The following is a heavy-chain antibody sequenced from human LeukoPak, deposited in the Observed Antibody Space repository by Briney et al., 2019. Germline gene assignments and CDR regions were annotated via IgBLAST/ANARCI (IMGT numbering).Heavy chain of an antibody. CDR3: ARSTYGDYVLY. CDR2: INHSGST. D-gene: IGHD4-17*01. CDR1: GGSFSGYY. J-gene: IGHJ4*02. V-gene: IGHV4-34*01. Sequence: SETLSLTCAVYGGSFSGYYWSWIRQPPGKGLEWIGEINHSGSTNYNPSLKSRVTISVDTSKNQFSLKLSSVTAADTAVYYCARSTYGDYVLYWGQGTLVTVSS.